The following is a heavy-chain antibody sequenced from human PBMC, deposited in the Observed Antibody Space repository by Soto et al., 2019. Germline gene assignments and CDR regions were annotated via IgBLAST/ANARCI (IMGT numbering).Heavy chain of an antibody. CDR3: AREGIAAAGTTYYYYYYGMDV. CDR1: GYTFTSYG. Sequence: QVQLVQSGAEVKKPGASVKVSCKASGYTFTSYGISWVRQAPGQGLEWMGWISAYNGNTNYAQKLQGRVTMTTDTDTSTAYMELRSLRSDDTAVYYCAREGIAAAGTTYYYYYYGMDVWGQGTTVTVSS. CDR2: ISAYNGNT. J-gene: IGHJ6*02. D-gene: IGHD6-13*01. V-gene: IGHV1-18*01.